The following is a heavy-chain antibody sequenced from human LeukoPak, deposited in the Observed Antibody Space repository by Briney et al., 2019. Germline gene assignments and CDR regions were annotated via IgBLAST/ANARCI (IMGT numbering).Heavy chain of an antibody. CDR1: GGSISSSSYY. D-gene: IGHD5-18*01. CDR2: IYYSGST. Sequence: SETLSLTCTVSGGSISSSSYYWGWIRQPPGKGLEWIGSIYYSGSTYYNPSLKSRVTISVDTSKNQFSLKLSSVTAADTAVYYCAREPSGYSYGVFDYWGQGTLVTVSS. CDR3: AREPSGYSYGVFDY. V-gene: IGHV4-39*02. J-gene: IGHJ4*02.